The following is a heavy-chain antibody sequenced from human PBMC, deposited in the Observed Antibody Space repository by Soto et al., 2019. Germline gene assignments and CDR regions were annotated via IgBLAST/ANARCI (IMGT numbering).Heavy chain of an antibody. CDR3: ARGLGSSGSYYFDY. V-gene: IGHV4-34*01. CDR1: GGSFSGYY. CDR2: INHSGST. J-gene: IGHJ4*02. D-gene: IGHD6-19*01. Sequence: SETLSLTCAVYGGSFSGYYWSWIRQPPGKGLEWIGEINHSGSTNYNPSLKSRVTISVDTSKNQFSLKLSSVTAADTAVYYCARGLGSSGSYYFDYWGQGTLVTVS.